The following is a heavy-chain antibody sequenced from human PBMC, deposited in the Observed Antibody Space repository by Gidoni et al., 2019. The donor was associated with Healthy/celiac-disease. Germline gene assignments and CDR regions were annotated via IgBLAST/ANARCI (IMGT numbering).Heavy chain of an antibody. V-gene: IGHV4-59*01. CDR3: ARDLYDSSGYYRYFDY. D-gene: IGHD3-22*01. Sequence: QVQLQESCPGLVKPSETLSLTCTVSGGSISSYYWSWIRQPPGKGLEWIGYIYYSGSTNYNPSLKSRVTISVDTSKNQSSLKLSSVTAADTAVYYCARDLYDSSGYYRYFDYWGQGTLVTVSS. J-gene: IGHJ4*02. CDR1: GGSISSYY. CDR2: IYYSGST.